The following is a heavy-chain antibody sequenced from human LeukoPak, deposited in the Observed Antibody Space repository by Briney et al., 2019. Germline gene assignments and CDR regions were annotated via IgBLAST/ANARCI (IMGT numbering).Heavy chain of an antibody. D-gene: IGHD6-19*01. J-gene: IGHJ4*02. CDR3: ARPQQWLVGYNY. Sequence: ASVKVSCKASGYTFTGYYMHWVRQAPGQGLEWMGWINPNSGGTNYAQKFQGRVTMTRDTSISTAYMELSRLRSDDTAVYYCARPQQWLVGYNYWGQGTLVTVSS. CDR1: GYTFTGYY. V-gene: IGHV1-2*02. CDR2: INPNSGGT.